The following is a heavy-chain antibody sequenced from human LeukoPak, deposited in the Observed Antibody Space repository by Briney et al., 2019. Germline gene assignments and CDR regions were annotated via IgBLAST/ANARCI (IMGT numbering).Heavy chain of an antibody. CDR2: IIPIFGTA. CDR1: GGTFSSYA. Sequence: GSSVKVSCKASGGTFSSYAISWVRQAPGQGLEWMGGIIPIFGTANYAQKFQGRVTITSDTSASTAYMELSSLRSEDTAVYYCARAPYDILTGYSYNWFDPWGQGTLVTVSS. V-gene: IGHV1-69*05. CDR3: ARAPYDILTGYSYNWFDP. D-gene: IGHD3-9*01. J-gene: IGHJ5*02.